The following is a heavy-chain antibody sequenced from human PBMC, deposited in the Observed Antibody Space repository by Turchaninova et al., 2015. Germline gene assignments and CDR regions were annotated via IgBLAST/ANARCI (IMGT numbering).Heavy chain of an antibody. J-gene: IGHJ4*02. V-gene: IGHV4-38-2*01. CDR2: VYYTGST. Sequence: QVQLQESGPGLVKPSETLSLTSAVSGYSISRRYHWDLLRQPPGQGLEWIGSVYYTGSTYYNPSLKSRVTISVDTSKNQFSLSLSSVTAADTAVYFCARQSYASGSYYAPSDYWGQGILVTVSS. D-gene: IGHD3-10*01. CDR3: ARQSYASGSYYAPSDY. CDR1: GYSISRRYH.